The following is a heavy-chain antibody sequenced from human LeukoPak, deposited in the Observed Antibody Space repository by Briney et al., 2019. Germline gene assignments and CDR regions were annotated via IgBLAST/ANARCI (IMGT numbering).Heavy chain of an antibody. CDR3: VRLSTYYDFWSPLDY. J-gene: IGHJ4*02. CDR2: VSYSGGT. CDR1: GASVSSHY. V-gene: IGHV4-59*02. Sequence: SETLSLTCTVSGASVSSHYWSWIRQPPGKGLEWIGYVSYSGGTNYNPSLTSRVTISLDTSKVQFSLRLNSVTAADTAVYYCVRLSTYYDFWSPLDYWGQGTLVTVSS. D-gene: IGHD3-3*01.